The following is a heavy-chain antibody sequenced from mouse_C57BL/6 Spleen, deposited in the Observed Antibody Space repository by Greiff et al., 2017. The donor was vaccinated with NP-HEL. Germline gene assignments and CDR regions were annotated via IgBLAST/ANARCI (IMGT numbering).Heavy chain of an antibody. CDR3: ERGGLNYCNYWFAY. Sequence: VQLQQSGAELVRPGASVKLSCKASGYTFTDYYINWVKQRPGQGLEWIARIYPGSGNTYYNEKFKGKATLTAEKSSSTAYMQLSSLTSEDAAVYFCERGGLNYCNYWFAYWGQGTLVTVSA. V-gene: IGHV1-76*01. CDR1: GYTFTDYY. CDR2: IYPGSGNT. D-gene: IGHD2-1*01. J-gene: IGHJ3*01.